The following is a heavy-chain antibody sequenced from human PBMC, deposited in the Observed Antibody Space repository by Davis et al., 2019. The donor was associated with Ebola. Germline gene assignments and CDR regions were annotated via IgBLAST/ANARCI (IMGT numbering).Heavy chain of an antibody. CDR1: GFTFSSYA. J-gene: IGHJ4*02. V-gene: IGHV3-64D*06. CDR3: VKDRFTVVAVHGGFDY. Sequence: GGSLRLSCSASGFTFSSYAMHWVRQAPGKGLESVSRISTNGETTYYAESVKGRFTISRDNSKDTLYLHMRSLTTEDTAVYYCVKDRFTVVAVHGGFDYWGQGTLVTVSS. CDR2: ISTNGETT. D-gene: IGHD2-15*01.